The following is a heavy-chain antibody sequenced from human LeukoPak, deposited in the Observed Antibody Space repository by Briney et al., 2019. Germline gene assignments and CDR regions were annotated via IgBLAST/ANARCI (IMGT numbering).Heavy chain of an antibody. CDR1: GFTFSDYY. V-gene: IGHV3-11*04. Sequence: GGSLRLSCAASGFTFSDYYMSWIRQAPGKGLEWVSYISSSGSTIYYADSVKGRFTISRDNAKNSLYLQMNSLRAEDTAVYYCARDHGYCSSTSCHHNWFDPWGQGTLVTVSS. CDR3: ARDHGYCSSTSCHHNWFDP. J-gene: IGHJ5*02. D-gene: IGHD2-2*03. CDR2: ISSSGSTI.